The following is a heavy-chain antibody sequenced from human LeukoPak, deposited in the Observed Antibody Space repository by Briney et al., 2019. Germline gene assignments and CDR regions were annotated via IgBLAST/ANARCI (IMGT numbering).Heavy chain of an antibody. Sequence: GGSLRLSCAASGFTFSSYSMDWVRQAPGKGLEWVSGISGSGGSTYYADSVKGRFTISRGNSKNTLYLQMNSLRAEDTAVYYCAKYPRGDSSGYAEYLQHWGQGTLVTVSS. J-gene: IGHJ1*01. CDR1: GFTFSSYS. CDR3: AKYPRGDSSGYAEYLQH. CDR2: ISGSGGST. V-gene: IGHV3-23*01. D-gene: IGHD6-19*01.